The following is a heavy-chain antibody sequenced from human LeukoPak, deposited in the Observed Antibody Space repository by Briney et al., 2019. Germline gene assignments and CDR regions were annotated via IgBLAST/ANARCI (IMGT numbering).Heavy chain of an antibody. V-gene: IGHV3-21*01. D-gene: IGHD3-10*02. J-gene: IGHJ3*02. Sequence: PGGSLRLSCAASGFTFSSYWMHWVRQAPGKGLEWVSSISSSRTYIYHADSVKGRFTISRDNAKNSLYLQMNSLRAEDTAVYYCARELGSGPGDDAFDIWGQGTMVAVSS. CDR1: GFTFSSYW. CDR2: ISSSRTYI. CDR3: ARELGSGPGDDAFDI.